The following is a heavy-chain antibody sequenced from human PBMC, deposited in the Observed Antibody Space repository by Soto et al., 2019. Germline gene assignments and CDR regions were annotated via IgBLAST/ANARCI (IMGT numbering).Heavy chain of an antibody. Sequence: SETLSLTCAVSGGSISSGGYSWSWIRQHPGRGLEWIGNIYYSGSTYYNPSLKSRVTISVDTSKNQFSLKLSSVTAADTAVYYCARVLKGYYDSSTLRWFDPWGQGTLVTVSS. D-gene: IGHD3-22*01. CDR2: IYYSGST. CDR1: GGSISSGGYS. CDR3: ARVLKGYYDSSTLRWFDP. V-gene: IGHV4-31*11. J-gene: IGHJ5*02.